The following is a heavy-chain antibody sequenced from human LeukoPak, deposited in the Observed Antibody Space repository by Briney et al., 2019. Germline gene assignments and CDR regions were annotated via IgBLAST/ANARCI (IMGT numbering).Heavy chain of an antibody. Sequence: PGGSLRLSCAASGFTFSSYAMHWVRQAPGKGLEWVALISYDGSNKYYADSVKGRFTISRDNSKNTLDLQMNSLRAEDTAVYYCARDPRNYDFGYFDYWGQGTLVTVSS. CDR1: GFTFSSYA. CDR2: ISYDGSNK. V-gene: IGHV3-30-3*01. D-gene: IGHD3-3*01. J-gene: IGHJ4*02. CDR3: ARDPRNYDFGYFDY.